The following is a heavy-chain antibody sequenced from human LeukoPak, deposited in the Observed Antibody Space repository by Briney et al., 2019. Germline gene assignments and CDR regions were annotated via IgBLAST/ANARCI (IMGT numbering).Heavy chain of an antibody. CDR2: IIPIFATT. Sequence: SVKVSCKTSGGTFGSFAIAWLRQAPGHRLEWMGGIIPIFATTNYAQEFQGRGSITADEFTSTVYMELTSLRSDDTGVYYCARGPPLTYDHTPEGYYHYYMDVWGKGTTIIISS. CDR3: ARGPPLTYDHTPEGYYHYYMDV. J-gene: IGHJ6*03. CDR1: GGTFGSFA. V-gene: IGHV1-69*13. D-gene: IGHD1-14*01.